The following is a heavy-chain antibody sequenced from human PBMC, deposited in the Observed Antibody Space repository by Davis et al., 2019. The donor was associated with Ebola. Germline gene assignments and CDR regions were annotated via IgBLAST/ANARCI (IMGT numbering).Heavy chain of an antibody. CDR3: ARGAVAGLFDY. D-gene: IGHD6-19*01. CDR2: INAGNGNT. Sequence: AASVKVSCKASGYTFTSYAMHWVRQAPGQRLEWMGWINAGNGNTKYSQKLQGRVTMTTDTSTSTAYMELRSLRSDDTAVYFCARGAVAGLFDYWGQGTLVTVSS. J-gene: IGHJ4*02. V-gene: IGHV1-3*01. CDR1: GYTFTSYA.